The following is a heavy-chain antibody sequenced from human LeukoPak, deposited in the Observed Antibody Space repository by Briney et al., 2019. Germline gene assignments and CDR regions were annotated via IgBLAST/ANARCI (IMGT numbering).Heavy chain of an antibody. V-gene: IGHV3-23*01. J-gene: IGHJ4*02. CDR3: AKDLTYGSGSPLDY. Sequence: PGGSLRLSCAASGFTFSSYAMSWVRQAPGKGLEWVSAISGSGGSTYYADSVKGRLTISRDNSKNTLYLQMNSLRAEDTAVYYCAKDLTYGSGSPLDYWGQGTLVTVSS. CDR1: GFTFSSYA. CDR2: ISGSGGST. D-gene: IGHD3-10*01.